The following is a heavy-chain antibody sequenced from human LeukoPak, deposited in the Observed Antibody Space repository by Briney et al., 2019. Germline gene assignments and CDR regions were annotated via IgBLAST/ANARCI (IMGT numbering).Heavy chain of an antibody. Sequence: ASVKVSCKASGYTFTSYAMNWVRQASRQGLEWMGWINTNTGNPTYAQGFTGRFVFSLDTSVSTAYLQISSLKAEDTAVYYCARVWWELLMGPYYYYGMDVWGQGTTVTVSS. V-gene: IGHV7-4-1*02. CDR2: INTNTGNP. J-gene: IGHJ6*02. CDR1: GYTFTSYA. CDR3: ARVWWELLMGPYYYYGMDV. D-gene: IGHD1-26*01.